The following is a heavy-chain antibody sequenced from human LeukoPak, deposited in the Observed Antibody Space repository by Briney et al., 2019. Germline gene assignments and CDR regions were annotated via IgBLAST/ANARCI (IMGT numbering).Heavy chain of an antibody. CDR2: SSSSGSST. CDR1: GFSFSDYY. Sequence: GGSLRLSCAASGFSFSDYYMNWIRQAPGKGLEWVSYSSSSGSSTYYADSVKGRFTISRDYAKNALFLQMNSLRAEDTAFYYCARGYTYGVDYWGPGTLVTVSP. CDR3: ARGYTYGVDY. D-gene: IGHD5-18*01. J-gene: IGHJ4*02. V-gene: IGHV3-11*01.